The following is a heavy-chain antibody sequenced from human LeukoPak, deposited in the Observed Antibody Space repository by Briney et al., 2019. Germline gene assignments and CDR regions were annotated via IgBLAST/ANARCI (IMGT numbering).Heavy chain of an antibody. CDR3: AKGGRGTYYADS. J-gene: IGHJ4*02. CDR2: ISGSGSYT. V-gene: IGHV3-11*05. D-gene: IGHD3-16*01. CDR1: GFTFSDYY. Sequence: GGSLRLSCAASGFTFSDYYMTWIRQAPGKGLEWLSYISGSGSYTNYADSVKGRFTTSRDNSKNTLYLQMNSLRAEDTAVYYCAKGGRGTYYADSWGQGTLVTVSS.